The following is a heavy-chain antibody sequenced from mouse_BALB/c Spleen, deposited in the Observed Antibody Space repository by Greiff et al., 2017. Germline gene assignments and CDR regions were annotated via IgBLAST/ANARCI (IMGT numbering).Heavy chain of an antibody. J-gene: IGHJ4*01. V-gene: IGHV1-87*01. CDR2: IYPGDGDT. CDR3: ARAMDY. Sequence: VHLVESGAELARPGASVKLSCKASGYTFTSYWMQWVKQRPGQGLEWIGAIYPGDGDTRYTQKFKGKATLTADKSSSTAYMQLSSLASEDSAVYYCARAMDYWGQGTSVTVSS. CDR1: GYTFTSYW.